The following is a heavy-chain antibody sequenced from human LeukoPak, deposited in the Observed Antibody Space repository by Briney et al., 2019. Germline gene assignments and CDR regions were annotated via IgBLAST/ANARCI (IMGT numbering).Heavy chain of an antibody. V-gene: IGHV3-23*01. J-gene: IGHJ6*03. Sequence: GGSLRLSCAPSGFTFSSYAMRWVRQSPGKGREWVSAISGSGGSKYYADSVKGRLTISRDNSKNTLYLQMNSLRAEDTAVYYCAKSGTSLNYYYYYMDVWGKGTTVTVSS. CDR1: GFTFSSYA. D-gene: IGHD6-13*01. CDR2: ISGSGGSK. CDR3: AKSGTSLNYYYYYMDV.